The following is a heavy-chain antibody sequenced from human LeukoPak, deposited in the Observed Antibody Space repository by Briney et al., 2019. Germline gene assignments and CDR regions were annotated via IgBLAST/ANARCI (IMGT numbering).Heavy chain of an antibody. Sequence: SVKVSCKASGGTFSSYAISWVRQAPGQGLEWMGGIIPIFGTANYAQKFQSRVTITADESTSTAYMELSSLRSEDTAVYYCARVEHYYDSSGYADYWGQGTLVTVSS. CDR3: ARVEHYYDSSGYADY. CDR1: GGTFSSYA. J-gene: IGHJ4*02. CDR2: IIPIFGTA. V-gene: IGHV1-69*13. D-gene: IGHD3-22*01.